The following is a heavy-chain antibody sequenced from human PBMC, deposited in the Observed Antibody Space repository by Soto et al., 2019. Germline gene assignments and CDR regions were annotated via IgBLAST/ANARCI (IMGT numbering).Heavy chain of an antibody. CDR2: IHYSGST. D-gene: IGHD3-10*01. CDR3: AKIGGHLVRGVENWFDP. Sequence: QLLESGPGLVKPSETLSLTCSVSGGSISGNNYFWDWIRQPPGKGLEWIGSIHYSGSTNYNPSLQSRVTISVDTSKNQFSLKLSSVTAADTALYSCAKIGGHLVRGVENWFDPWGQGTLVTVSS. J-gene: IGHJ5*02. CDR1: GGSISGNNYF. V-gene: IGHV4-39*01.